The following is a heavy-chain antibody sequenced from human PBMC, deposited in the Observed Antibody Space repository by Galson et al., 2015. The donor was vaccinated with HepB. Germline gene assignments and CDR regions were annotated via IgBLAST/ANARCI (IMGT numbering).Heavy chain of an antibody. CDR2: INPNTGGT. D-gene: IGHD1-26*01. CDR3: ARDWGGSFFFDF. J-gene: IGHJ4*02. Sequence: SVKVSCKASGYTFTDYYMHWVRQAPGQGLEWMGWINPNTGGTNYAQKFQGRVTMTRDTSISTAYMELSRLRSDDTAVYYCARDWGGSFFFDFWGQGTLVTVSS. V-gene: IGHV1-2*02. CDR1: GYTFTDYY.